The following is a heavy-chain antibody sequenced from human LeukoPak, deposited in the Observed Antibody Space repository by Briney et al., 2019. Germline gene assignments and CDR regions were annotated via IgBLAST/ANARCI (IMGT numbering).Heavy chain of an antibody. Sequence: GGSLRLSCATSGFTFSSYGMDWVRQAPGKGLEWVAFIRYDGSNKYYADSVKGRFTISRDNSKNTLYLQMNSLRAEDTAVYYCAKDRPYCSGGSCYSDYWGQGTLVTVSS. D-gene: IGHD2-15*01. V-gene: IGHV3-30*02. CDR1: GFTFSSYG. CDR3: AKDRPYCSGGSCYSDY. CDR2: IRYDGSNK. J-gene: IGHJ4*02.